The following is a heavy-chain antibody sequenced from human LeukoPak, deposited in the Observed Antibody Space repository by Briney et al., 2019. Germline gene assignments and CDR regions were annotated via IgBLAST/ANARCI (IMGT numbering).Heavy chain of an antibody. J-gene: IGHJ4*02. CDR2: ISWNSGSI. Sequence: PGRSLRLSCASSGCTFDDYAMHWVRQAPGKGLEWVSGISWNSGSIGYADSVKGRFTIARDNAKNSLYLQMNSLRAEDAALYYCAKDTDWSPWGELRRGDYFDYWGQGTLVTVSS. CDR1: GCTFDDYA. V-gene: IGHV3-9*01. CDR3: AKDTDWSPWGELRRGDYFDY. D-gene: IGHD1-26*01.